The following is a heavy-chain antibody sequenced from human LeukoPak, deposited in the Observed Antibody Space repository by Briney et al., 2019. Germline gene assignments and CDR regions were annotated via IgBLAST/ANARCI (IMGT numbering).Heavy chain of an antibody. CDR3: ARVDCSTTSCSPFDY. D-gene: IGHD2-2*01. Sequence: GGSLRLSCAASGFTFSTYTMHWVRQAPGKGLEWVAVIYDGSKQYYANSVRGRFTVSRDNSKYTLYLQMNSLRAEDTATYYCARVDCSTTSCSPFDYWGQGTLVTVSS. CDR1: GFTFSTYT. CDR2: IYDGSKQ. J-gene: IGHJ4*02. V-gene: IGHV3-30*01.